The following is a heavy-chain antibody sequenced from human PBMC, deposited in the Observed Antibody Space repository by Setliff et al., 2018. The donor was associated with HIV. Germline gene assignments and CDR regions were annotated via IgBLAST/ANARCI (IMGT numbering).Heavy chain of an antibody. CDR1: GFTFRTFA. D-gene: IGHD3-3*01. CDR3: VKGDNFWTGYSTYFEFDP. V-gene: IGHV3-30*01. J-gene: IGHJ5*02. CDR2: ITYDGSEK. Sequence: GGSLRLSCVASGFTFRTFAMHWVRQAPGKGLEWVSVITYDGSEKFYADSVRGRFTISRDNSKNKLYLQMNSLRIEDTAIYYCVKGDNFWTGYSTYFEFDPWGQGTLVTVSS.